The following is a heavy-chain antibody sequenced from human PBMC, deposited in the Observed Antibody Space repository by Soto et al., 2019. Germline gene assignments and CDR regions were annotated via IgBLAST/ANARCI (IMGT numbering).Heavy chain of an antibody. Sequence: QVQLVQSGAEVKKPGSSVKVSCKASGGTFSSYTISWVRQAPGQGLEWMGRIIPILGIANYAQKFQGRVTITADKSTSTAYMELSSLRSEDTAVYYCAMTTSAGTINYYYYMDVWGKGTTVTVSS. CDR1: GGTFSSYT. J-gene: IGHJ6*03. CDR2: IIPILGIA. CDR3: AMTTSAGTINYYYYMDV. D-gene: IGHD1-1*01. V-gene: IGHV1-69*02.